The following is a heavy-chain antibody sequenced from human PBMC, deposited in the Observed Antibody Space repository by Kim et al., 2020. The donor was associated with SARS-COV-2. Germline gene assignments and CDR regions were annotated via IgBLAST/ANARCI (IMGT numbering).Heavy chain of an antibody. Sequence: ASVKVSCKTSGYTFTTYSMHWLRQAPGQGLEWMGWVSGVKGDTKYSQNFQGRVTISRDTSASTIYMELSTLESQDTAVYYCARGAAWFGELPRAYWGQGT. J-gene: IGHJ4*02. V-gene: IGHV1-3*01. CDR3: ARGAAWFGELPRAY. CDR2: VSGVKGDT. CDR1: GYTFTTYS. D-gene: IGHD3-10*01.